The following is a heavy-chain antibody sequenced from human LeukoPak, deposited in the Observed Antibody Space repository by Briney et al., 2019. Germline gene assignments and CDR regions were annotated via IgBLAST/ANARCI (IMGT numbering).Heavy chain of an antibody. CDR2: IRFYGSNK. CDR3: ANGPTAEYFQH. V-gene: IGHV3-30*02. Sequence: SGGSLRLSCAASGFTFSSYGMHWVRQAPGKGLEWVAFIRFYGSNKYYADSVKGRFTISRDNSKNTLYLQMNSLRAEDTAVYYCANGPTAEYFQHWGQGTLVTVSS. CDR1: GFTFSSYG. J-gene: IGHJ1*01.